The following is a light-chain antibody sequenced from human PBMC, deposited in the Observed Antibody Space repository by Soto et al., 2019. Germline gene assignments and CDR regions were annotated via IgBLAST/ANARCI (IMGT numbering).Light chain of an antibody. V-gene: IGKV3-11*01. Sequence: EIVLTQSPATLSLSPGERATLSCRASQSVRHYLAWYQQKPGQAPRLLIYDASNRATGIPARFSGSGSGTDFTLTISSLESEDFAVYYCQQRSNWLITFGQGTRLEIK. J-gene: IGKJ5*01. CDR1: QSVRHY. CDR3: QQRSNWLIT. CDR2: DAS.